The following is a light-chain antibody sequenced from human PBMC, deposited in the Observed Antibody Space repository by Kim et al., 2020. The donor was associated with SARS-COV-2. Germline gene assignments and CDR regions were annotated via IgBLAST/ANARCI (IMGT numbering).Light chain of an antibody. CDR1: SSNVGKNP. V-gene: IGLV1-44*01. Sequence: GQGVDISCSGSSSNVGKNPVNWFQQFPGTAPKPLISAYDQRPSGFPDRFSGSKSGTSASLVISGLQSEDEADYYCAVWDDILSSPVFGGGTQLTVL. J-gene: IGLJ3*02. CDR2: AYD. CDR3: AVWDDILSSPV.